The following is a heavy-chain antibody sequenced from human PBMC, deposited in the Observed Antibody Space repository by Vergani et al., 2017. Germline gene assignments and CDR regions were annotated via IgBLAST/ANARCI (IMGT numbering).Heavy chain of an antibody. J-gene: IGHJ6*02. V-gene: IGHV4-61*02. CDR1: GGPMSSGHYY. CDR2: IALSGST. D-gene: IGHD3-22*01. Sequence: QVQLQESGPGLVRPSQTLSLTFNVSGGPMSSGHYYWTWPRQPAGKGLEWIGRIALSGSTNYNPSLRSRVSIPLDKSKNQFSLKVDSVTAADTAVYYCARDVGTTMIVIEREAGMDVWGQGTTVTVSS. CDR3: ARDVGTTMIVIEREAGMDV.